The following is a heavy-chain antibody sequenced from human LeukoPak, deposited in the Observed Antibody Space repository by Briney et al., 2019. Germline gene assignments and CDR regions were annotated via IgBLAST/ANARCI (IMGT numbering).Heavy chain of an antibody. CDR1: GYSISSGYY. J-gene: IGHJ4*02. CDR3: ASFMITFGGVIVPFDY. CDR2: IYHSGST. Sequence: SETLSLTCTVSGYSISSGYYWGWIRQPPGKGLECIGSIYHSGSTYYNPSLKSRVTISVDTSKNQFSLKLSSVTAADTAVYYCASFMITFGGVIVPFDYWGQGTLVTVSS. D-gene: IGHD3-16*02. V-gene: IGHV4-38-2*02.